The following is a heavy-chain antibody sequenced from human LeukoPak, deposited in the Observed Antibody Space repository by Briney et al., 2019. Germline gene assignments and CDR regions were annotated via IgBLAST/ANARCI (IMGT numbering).Heavy chain of an antibody. V-gene: IGHV1-69*04. CDR3: AHTGSMVRGVGFDY. D-gene: IGHD3-10*01. J-gene: IGHJ4*02. CDR2: IIPILGIA. CDR1: GGTFSSYA. Sequence: ASVKVSCKASGGTFSSYAISWVRQAPGQGLEWMGRIIPILGIANYAQKFQGRVTITADKSTSTAYMELSGLRSEDTAVYYCAHTGSMVRGVGFDYWGQGTLVTVSS.